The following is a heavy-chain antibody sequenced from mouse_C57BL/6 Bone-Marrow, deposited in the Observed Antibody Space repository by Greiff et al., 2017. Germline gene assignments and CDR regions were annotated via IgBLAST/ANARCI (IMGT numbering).Heavy chain of an antibody. Sequence: QVQLQQPGAELVMPGASVKLSCKASGYTFTSYWMHWVKQRPGQGLEWIGEIDPSDSYTNYNKKFKGTSTLTVDKSSSTAYMQLSSLTSEDSAVYYCAREGTTGYDYDLDYWGQGTTLTVSA. CDR2: IDPSDSYT. D-gene: IGHD2-4*01. CDR1: GYTFTSYW. V-gene: IGHV1-69*01. CDR3: AREGTTGYDYDLDY. J-gene: IGHJ2*01.